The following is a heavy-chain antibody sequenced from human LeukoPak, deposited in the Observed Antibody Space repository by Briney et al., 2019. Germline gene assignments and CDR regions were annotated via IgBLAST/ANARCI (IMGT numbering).Heavy chain of an antibody. CDR1: GFTFSSYA. CDR3: ARDRQWLGQRGPLQH. D-gene: IGHD6-19*01. V-gene: IGHV3-30-3*01. J-gene: IGHJ1*01. CDR2: ISYDGSNK. Sequence: GGSLRLSCAAPGFTFSSYAMHWVRQAPGKGLEWVAVISYDGSNKYYADSVKGRFTISRDNSKNTLYLQMNSLRAEDTAVYYCARDRQWLGQRGPLQHWGQGTLVTVSS.